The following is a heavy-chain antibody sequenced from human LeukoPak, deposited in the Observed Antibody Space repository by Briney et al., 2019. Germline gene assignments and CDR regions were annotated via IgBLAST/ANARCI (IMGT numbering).Heavy chain of an antibody. CDR1: GFTFSDYS. V-gene: IGHV3-48*01. Sequence: GGSLRLSCAASGFTFSDYSMNWVRQAPGKGLEDLSYINSDGKTTWYADSVKGRFTASRDNAKNSLYLQMNSLRAEDTAVYYCARMSGSSKYYFDYWGQGTLVTVSS. J-gene: IGHJ4*02. CDR2: INSDGKTT. CDR3: ARMSGSSKYYFDY. D-gene: IGHD5-12*01.